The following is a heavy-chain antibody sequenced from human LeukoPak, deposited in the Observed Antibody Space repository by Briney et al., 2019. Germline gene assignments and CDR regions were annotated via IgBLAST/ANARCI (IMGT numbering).Heavy chain of an antibody. D-gene: IGHD6-13*01. CDR3: ARAYSPSQWSPFDY. Sequence: PSETLSLTCTVSGGSISSGSYYWGWIRQPPGKGLEWIGSIYYSGSTYYKPSLKSRVTISLDTSKNQFSLKLSSVTAADTAVYYCARAYSPSQWSPFDYWGQGTLVTVSS. CDR2: IYYSGST. V-gene: IGHV4-39*07. CDR1: GGSISSGSYY. J-gene: IGHJ4*02.